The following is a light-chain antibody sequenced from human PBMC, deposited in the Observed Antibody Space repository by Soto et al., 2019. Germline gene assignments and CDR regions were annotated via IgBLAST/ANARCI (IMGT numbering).Light chain of an antibody. Sequence: DIQMTQSPSSLSASVGDTVNITCRASQRISSYLNWYQQKPGRAPKLLIYATSTLQSGGPSRFSGSGSGTDFTLTISSLHPEDFATYYCQQSYGTPYTFGQGTNLQIK. CDR1: QRISSY. CDR2: ATS. J-gene: IGKJ2*01. V-gene: IGKV1-39*01. CDR3: QQSYGTPYT.